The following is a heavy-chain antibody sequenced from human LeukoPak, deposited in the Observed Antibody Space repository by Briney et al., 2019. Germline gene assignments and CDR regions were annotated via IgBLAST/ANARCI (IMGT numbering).Heavy chain of an antibody. CDR1: GYTFTSYG. CDR3: ARDSGIYYDLDY. Sequence: ASVKVSCKASGYTFTSYGSSWVRQAPGQGLEWMGWISAYNGNTNYAQKLQGRVTITTDTSTSTTYMELRSLRSDETAVYYCARDSGIYYDLDYWGQGTLVTVSS. CDR2: ISAYNGNT. D-gene: IGHD3-10*01. V-gene: IGHV1-18*01. J-gene: IGHJ4*02.